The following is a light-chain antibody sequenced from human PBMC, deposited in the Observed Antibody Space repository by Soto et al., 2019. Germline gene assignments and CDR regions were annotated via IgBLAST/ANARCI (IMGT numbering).Light chain of an antibody. Sequence: QSVLTQPASVSGSPGQAITISCTGTSSGGGGYNYVSWYQQHPSKSPKLMIYDVSNRPSGVSNSFSGSKSGNTASLTISGLQAEDEADYYCSSYTSSSTYVVFGGGTKLPVL. J-gene: IGLJ2*01. V-gene: IGLV2-14*01. CDR2: DVS. CDR3: SSYTSSSTYVV. CDR1: SSGGGGYNY.